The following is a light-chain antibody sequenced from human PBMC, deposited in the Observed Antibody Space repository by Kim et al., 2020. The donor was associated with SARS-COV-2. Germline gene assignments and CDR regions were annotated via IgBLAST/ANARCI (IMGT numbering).Light chain of an antibody. CDR1: SSNIGAGYD. J-gene: IGLJ6*01. V-gene: IGLV1-40*01. Sequence: TVTVSCSGRSSNIGAGYDVHWYQHLPTTAPKLLIYSNGHRPSGVPDRFSGSKSGTSASLAISGLQAEDEADYYCQSYDSSLSGYVFGGGTQVTVL. CDR3: QSYDSSLSGYV. CDR2: SNG.